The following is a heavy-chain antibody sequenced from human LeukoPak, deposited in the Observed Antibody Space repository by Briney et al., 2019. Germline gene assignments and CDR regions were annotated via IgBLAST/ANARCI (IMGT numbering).Heavy chain of an antibody. CDR3: ARHTGPHGGLSLRTGY. J-gene: IGHJ4*02. CDR2: IYPGDSDT. V-gene: IGHV5-51*01. D-gene: IGHD2-8*02. Sequence: GESLKISCKGSGYSFTSYWIGWVRQMPGKGLEWMGIIYPGDSDTRYSPSFQGQVTISADKSISTAYLQCSSLKASDTAMYYCARHTGPHGGLSLRTGYWGQGTLVTVSS. CDR1: GYSFTSYW.